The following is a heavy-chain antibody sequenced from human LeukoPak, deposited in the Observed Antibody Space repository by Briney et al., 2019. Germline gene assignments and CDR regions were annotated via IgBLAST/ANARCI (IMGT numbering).Heavy chain of an antibody. CDR2: ISDSSGST. CDR1: GFIFSSYA. CDR3: AKVRTRWTMVRGVPYMDV. Sequence: GGSLRLSCAASGFIFSSYAMSWVRRAPGKGLEWVSTISDSSGSTYYADSVKGRFTISRDNSKNTLYLQMNSLRAEETAEYYCAKVRTRWTMVRGVPYMDVWGKGTTVTVSS. D-gene: IGHD3-10*01. V-gene: IGHV3-23*01. J-gene: IGHJ6*03.